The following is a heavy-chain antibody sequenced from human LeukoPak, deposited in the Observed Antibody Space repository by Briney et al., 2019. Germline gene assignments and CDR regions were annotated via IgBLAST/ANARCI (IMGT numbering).Heavy chain of an antibody. Sequence: GGSLRLSCAASGFTFSSYAMHWVRQAPGKGLEWVAVISYDGSNKYYADSVKGRFTISRDNSKNTLYLQMNSLRAEDTAVYYCARAGYYGSGSSLTVDYWGQGTLVAASS. CDR1: GFTFSSYA. D-gene: IGHD3-10*01. V-gene: IGHV3-30*01. J-gene: IGHJ4*02. CDR3: ARAGYYGSGSSLTVDY. CDR2: ISYDGSNK.